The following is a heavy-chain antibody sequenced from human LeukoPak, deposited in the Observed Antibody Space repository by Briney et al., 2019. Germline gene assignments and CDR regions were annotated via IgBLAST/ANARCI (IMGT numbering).Heavy chain of an antibody. CDR1: GFTFSNAW. CDR3: TTYSSGWYSSDY. V-gene: IGHV3-15*01. Sequence: GGSLRLSCAASGFTFSNAWMSWVRQAPGKGLEWVGRIKSNTAGGTTEYAAPVKGRFTISRDDSKNTLYLQMNSLKTEDTAVYYCTTYSSGWYSSDYWGRGTLVTVSS. J-gene: IGHJ4*02. D-gene: IGHD6-19*01. CDR2: IKSNTAGGTT.